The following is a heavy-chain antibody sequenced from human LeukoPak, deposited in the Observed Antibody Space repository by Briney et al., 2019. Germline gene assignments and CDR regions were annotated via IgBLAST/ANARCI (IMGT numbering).Heavy chain of an antibody. CDR2: ISSSGSTI. J-gene: IGHJ3*02. CDR1: GFTFSDYY. CDR3: AKPPIGGRIVGAWGNGAFDI. V-gene: IGHV3-11*01. Sequence: GGSLRLSCAASGFTFSDYYMSWIRQAPGKGLEWVSYISSSGSTIYYADSVKGRFTISRDNTKNSLYLQMNSLRAEDTAVYYCAKPPIGGRIVGAWGNGAFDIWGQGTMVTVSS. D-gene: IGHD1-26*01.